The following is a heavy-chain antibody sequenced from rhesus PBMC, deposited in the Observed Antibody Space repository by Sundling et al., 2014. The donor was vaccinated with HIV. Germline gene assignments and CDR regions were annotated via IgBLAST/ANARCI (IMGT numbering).Heavy chain of an antibody. CDR3: AIQYKYGLDS. Sequence: QVQLQESGPGLGEAFGDPCPLTCTVSAASISSYWWSWIRQPPGKGLEWIGEINGNSGSTNYNPSLKSRVSISRDTSKNQFSLKLRSVTAADTAVYYCAIQYKYGLDSWGQGVVVTVSS. CDR1: AASISSYW. J-gene: IGHJ6*01. CDR2: INGNSGST. D-gene: IGHD3-3*01. V-gene: IGHV4-80*01.